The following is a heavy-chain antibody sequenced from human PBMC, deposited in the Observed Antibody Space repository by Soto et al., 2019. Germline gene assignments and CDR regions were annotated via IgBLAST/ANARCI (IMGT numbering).Heavy chain of an antibody. D-gene: IGHD3-10*01. J-gene: IGHJ4*02. V-gene: IGHV2-5*01. Sequence: SGPTLVKPTQTLTLTCTFSGFSLSTSGVGVGWIRQPPGKALEWLALIYWNDDKRYSPSLKSRLTITKDTSKNQVVLTMTNMDPVDTATYYCAHRLRYYYGSGSYWNYFDYWGQGTLVTVSS. CDR3: AHRLRYYYGSGSYWNYFDY. CDR2: IYWNDDK. CDR1: GFSLSTSGVG.